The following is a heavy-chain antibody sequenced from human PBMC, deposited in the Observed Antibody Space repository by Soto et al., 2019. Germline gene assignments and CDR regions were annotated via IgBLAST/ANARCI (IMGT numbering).Heavy chain of an antibody. CDR2: SRTKADNYIT. CDR1: GFTFSDHF. Sequence: GGSLRLSCAASGFTFSDHFMNWVRQAPGKGLEWVGRSRTKADNYITEYAASVKGRFSISRDDSKNSLDLQMNSLKTEDTAVIFCARDPPSCGANSCYFNNWGQGPLVTVS. CDR3: ARDPPSCGANSCYFNN. J-gene: IGHJ4*02. V-gene: IGHV3-72*01. D-gene: IGHD2-21*01.